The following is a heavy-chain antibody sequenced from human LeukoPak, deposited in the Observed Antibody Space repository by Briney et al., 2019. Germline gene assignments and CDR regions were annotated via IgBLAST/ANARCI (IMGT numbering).Heavy chain of an antibody. CDR1: GGSISSYY. V-gene: IGHV4-59*01. CDR3: ARLALFYYGSGSYGYYGMDV. J-gene: IGHJ6*02. Sequence: PSETLSLTCTVSGGSISSYYWSWIRQPPGKGLEWNGYIYYIGSTNYNPSLKSRVTISVDTSKNQFSLKLSSVTAADTAVYYCARLALFYYGSGSYGYYGMDVWGQGTTVTVSS. CDR2: IYYIGST. D-gene: IGHD3-10*01.